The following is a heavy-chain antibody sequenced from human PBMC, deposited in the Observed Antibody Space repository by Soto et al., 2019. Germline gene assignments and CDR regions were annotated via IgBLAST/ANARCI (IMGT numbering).Heavy chain of an antibody. CDR3: ARDLIIVDTPGDDFDY. CDR1: GFTFSSYG. Sequence: EVQLVESGGGLVQPGGSLRLSCATSGFTFSSYGMHWVRQAPGKGRMWVSRITPDGSSTSYADSVKGRFTISRDNAKNTLYLQMNGLRAEDTAIYYCARDLIIVDTPGDDFDYWGQGTLVAVSS. V-gene: IGHV3-74*01. CDR2: ITPDGSST. J-gene: IGHJ4*02. D-gene: IGHD5-12*01.